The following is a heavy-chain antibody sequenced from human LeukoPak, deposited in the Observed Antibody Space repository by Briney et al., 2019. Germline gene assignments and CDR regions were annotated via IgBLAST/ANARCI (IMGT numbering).Heavy chain of an antibody. CDR2: INHSGST. V-gene: IGHV4-34*01. J-gene: IGHJ4*02. CDR1: GGSFSGYY. Sequence: SETLSLTCAVYGGSFSGYYWSWIRQPPGKGLEWIGEINHSGSTNYNPSLKSRVTISVDTSKNQFSLKLSSVTAADTAVYYCARSDLRGSSGYYFYFKGAQRNKTFDYWGQGTLVTVSS. D-gene: IGHD3-22*01. CDR3: ARSDLRGSSGYYFYFKGAQRNKTFDY.